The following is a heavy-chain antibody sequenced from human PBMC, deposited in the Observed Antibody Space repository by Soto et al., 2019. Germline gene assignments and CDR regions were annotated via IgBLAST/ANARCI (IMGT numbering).Heavy chain of an antibody. D-gene: IGHD4-17*01. CDR2: VYYSGST. CDR1: GGYISSYY. J-gene: IGHJ4*02. CDR3: ARDFTGDYYFDY. V-gene: IGHV4-59*01. Sequence: SETLSLTCTVSGGYISSYYWSWIRQPPGKGLEWIGYVYYSGSTKYNSSLKSRVSISIDTSKNQFSLKLTSVTAADTAVYYCARDFTGDYYFDYWGQGALVTVSS.